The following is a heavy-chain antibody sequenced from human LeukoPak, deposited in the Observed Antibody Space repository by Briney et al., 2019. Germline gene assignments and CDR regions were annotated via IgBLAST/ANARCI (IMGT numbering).Heavy chain of an antibody. CDR3: ARAPNTVTMYYDILTGYLPGYYFDY. CDR2: INPNSGGT. Sequence: ASVKVSCKASGYTFTGYYMHWVRQAPGQGREWMGWINPNSGGTNYAQKFQGRVTMTRDMSTSTVYMELSSLRSEDTAVYYCARAPNTVTMYYDILTGYLPGYYFDYWGQGTLVTVSS. V-gene: IGHV1-2*02. D-gene: IGHD3-9*01. CDR1: GYTFTGYY. J-gene: IGHJ4*02.